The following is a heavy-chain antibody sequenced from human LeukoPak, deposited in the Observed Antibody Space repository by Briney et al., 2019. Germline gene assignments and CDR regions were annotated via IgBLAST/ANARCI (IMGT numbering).Heavy chain of an antibody. CDR1: RYTFTGYY. V-gene: IGHV1-2*02. D-gene: IGHD5-18*01. J-gene: IGHJ4*02. CDR2: INPNSGGT. Sequence: GASVKVSCKASRYTFTGYYMHWVRQAPGQGLEWMGWINPNSGGTNYAQKFQGRVTMTRDTSISTAYMELSRLRSDDTAVYYCARDVGFDTEFYFDYWGQGTLVTVSS. CDR3: ARDVGFDTEFYFDY.